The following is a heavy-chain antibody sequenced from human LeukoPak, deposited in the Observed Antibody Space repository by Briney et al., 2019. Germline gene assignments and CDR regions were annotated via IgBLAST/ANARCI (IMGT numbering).Heavy chain of an antibody. Sequence: SETLSLTCTVSGYSISSGYYWGWIRQPPGKGLEWIGSIYHSGSTYYNPPLKSRVTISVDTSKNQFSLKLSSVTAADTAVYYCARISIAVAGTDYWGQGTLVTVSS. CDR1: GYSISSGYY. CDR2: IYHSGST. V-gene: IGHV4-38-2*02. CDR3: ARISIAVAGTDY. J-gene: IGHJ4*02. D-gene: IGHD6-19*01.